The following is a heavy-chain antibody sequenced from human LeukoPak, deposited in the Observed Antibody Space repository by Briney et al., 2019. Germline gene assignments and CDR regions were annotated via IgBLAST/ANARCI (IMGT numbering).Heavy chain of an antibody. CDR2: IIPIFGTA. CDR1: GGTFSSYA. J-gene: IGHJ4*02. V-gene: IGHV1-69*06. Sequence: GASVKVSCKASGGTFSSYAISWVRQAPGQGLEWMGGIIPIFGTANYAQKFQGRVTITADKSTSTAYMELSSLRSEDTAVYYCARDPGGNEGIDYWGQGTLVTVSS. CDR3: ARDPGGNEGIDY. D-gene: IGHD1-1*01.